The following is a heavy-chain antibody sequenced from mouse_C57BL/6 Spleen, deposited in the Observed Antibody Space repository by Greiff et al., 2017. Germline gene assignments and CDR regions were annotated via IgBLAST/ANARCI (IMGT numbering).Heavy chain of an antibody. Sequence: DVKLQESGGGLVKPGGSLKLSCAASGFTFSDYGMHWVRQAPEKGLEWVAYISSGSSTIYYADTVKGRFTISRDNAKNTLFLQMTSLRSEDTAMYYCARKEDYYGSSLAYWGQGTLVTVSA. CDR2: ISSGSSTI. J-gene: IGHJ3*01. CDR1: GFTFSDYG. V-gene: IGHV5-17*01. D-gene: IGHD1-1*01. CDR3: ARKEDYYGSSLAY.